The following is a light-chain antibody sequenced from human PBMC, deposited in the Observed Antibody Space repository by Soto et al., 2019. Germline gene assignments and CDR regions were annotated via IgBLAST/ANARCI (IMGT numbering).Light chain of an antibody. Sequence: DIQMTQSPSSLSASVGDRVTITCQASQDINRNLNWFQQKPGKAPQLLIYDASDLETGVPSRFSGRGSGTDFTFTISSLQPEDFATYYCQHYHNYPWTFGQGTKVDIK. CDR3: QHYHNYPWT. CDR1: QDINRN. J-gene: IGKJ1*01. CDR2: DAS. V-gene: IGKV1-33*01.